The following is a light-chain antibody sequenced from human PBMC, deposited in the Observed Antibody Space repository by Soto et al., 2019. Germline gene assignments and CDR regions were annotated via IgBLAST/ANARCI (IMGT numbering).Light chain of an antibody. J-gene: IGKJ4*01. V-gene: IGKV1-12*01. CDR2: SVS. CDR3: QQANGFPVA. CDR1: QGVSGW. Sequence: DIQMTQSPSSVSASVGDRVTITYRASQGVSGWLAWYQQKPGKAPKLLIYSVSSLQSGVPARFSGSGSGTDFALTISSLQPDDFATYYCQQANGFPVAFGGGTRVEIK.